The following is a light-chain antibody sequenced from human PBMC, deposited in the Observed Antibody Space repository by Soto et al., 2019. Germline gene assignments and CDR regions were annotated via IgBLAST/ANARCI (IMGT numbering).Light chain of an antibody. Sequence: QSVLTQPPSASGAPGQRVTISCTGSSSNNGAGYDVHWYQQLPGTAPQLLIYGNTNRPSGVPDRFSGSKSGTSASLAITGLQAEHEADYYCQSYDSSLSGYVVFGGGTKRTVL. CDR1: SSNNGAGYD. J-gene: IGLJ2*01. CDR2: GNT. V-gene: IGLV1-40*01. CDR3: QSYDSSLSGYVV.